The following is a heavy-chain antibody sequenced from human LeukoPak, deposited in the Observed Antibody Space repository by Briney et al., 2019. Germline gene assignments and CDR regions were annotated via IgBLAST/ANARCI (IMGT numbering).Heavy chain of an antibody. Sequence: PGGSLRLSCAASGFTFSSYAMHWVRQAPGKGLEWVAVISYDGSNKYYADSVRGRFTISRDNSKNTLYLQMNSLRAEDTAVYYCARDPEPLYDSSGYYYDYWGQGTLVTVSS. CDR1: GFTFSSYA. D-gene: IGHD3-22*01. CDR2: ISYDGSNK. J-gene: IGHJ4*02. V-gene: IGHV3-30*01. CDR3: ARDPEPLYDSSGYYYDY.